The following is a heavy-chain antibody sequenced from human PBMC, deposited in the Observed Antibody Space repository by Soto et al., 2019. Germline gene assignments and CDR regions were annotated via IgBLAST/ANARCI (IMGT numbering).Heavy chain of an antibody. CDR1: GYSFTSYW. CDR2: IYPGDSDT. Sequence: GESLKISCKGSGYSFTSYWIGWVRQMPGKGLEWMGIIYPGDSDTRYSPSFQGQVTISADKSISTAYLQWSSLKASDTAMYYCARPYYDSSGFDAFDIRGQGTMVTVSS. D-gene: IGHD3-22*01. CDR3: ARPYYDSSGFDAFDI. J-gene: IGHJ3*02. V-gene: IGHV5-51*01.